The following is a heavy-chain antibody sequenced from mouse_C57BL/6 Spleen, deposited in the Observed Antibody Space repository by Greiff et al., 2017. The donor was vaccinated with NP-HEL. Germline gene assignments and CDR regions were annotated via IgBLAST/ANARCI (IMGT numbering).Heavy chain of an antibody. CDR1: GYTFTSYW. J-gene: IGHJ4*01. CDR3: ARRRNGNYVRAMDY. Sequence: QVQLQQPGAELVMPGASVKLSCKASGYTFTSYWMHWVKQRPGQGLEWIGEIDPSDSYTNYNQKFKCKSTLTVDKSSSTAYMQLSSLTSEDSAVYYCARRRNGNYVRAMDYWGQGTSVTVSS. V-gene: IGHV1-69*01. D-gene: IGHD2-1*01. CDR2: IDPSDSYT.